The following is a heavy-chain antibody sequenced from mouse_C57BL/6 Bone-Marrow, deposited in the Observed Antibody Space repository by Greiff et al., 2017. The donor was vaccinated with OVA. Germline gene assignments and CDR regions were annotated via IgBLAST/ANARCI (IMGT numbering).Heavy chain of an antibody. CDR3: ARWSYGSSYAMDY. V-gene: IGHV1-54*01. Sequence: VQLQQSGAELVRPGTSVKVSCKASGYAFTNYLIEWVKQRPGQGLEWIGVINPGSGGPNYNEKFKGKATLTADKSSSTAYMQLSSLTSEDSAVYFCARWSYGSSYAMDYWGQGTSVTVSS. CDR1: GYAFTNYL. CDR2: INPGSGGP. J-gene: IGHJ4*01. D-gene: IGHD1-1*01.